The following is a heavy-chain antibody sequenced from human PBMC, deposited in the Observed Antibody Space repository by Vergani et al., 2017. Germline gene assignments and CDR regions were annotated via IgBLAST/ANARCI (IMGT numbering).Heavy chain of an antibody. V-gene: IGHV3-48*01. J-gene: IGHJ2*01. CDR1: GFTFSSYS. CDR2: ISSSSSTI. CDR3: AKSTGFNQAPAS. Sequence: EVQLVESGGGLVQPGGSLRLSCAASGFTFSSYSMNWVRQAPGKGLEWVSYISSSSSTIYYADSVKGRFTISRDNAKNSLYLQMNSLRAEDTAVYYCAKSTGFNQAPASWGRGTLVTVSS.